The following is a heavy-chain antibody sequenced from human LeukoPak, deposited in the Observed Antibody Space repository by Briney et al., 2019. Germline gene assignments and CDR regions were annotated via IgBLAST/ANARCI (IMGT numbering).Heavy chain of an antibody. CDR3: ARQGGRSGSYYRLCYFDY. V-gene: IGHV5-51*01. Sequence: GESPKISCKGSGYSFTSYWISWVRQMPGKGLEWMGIIYPGDSDTRYSPSFQGQVTISADNSISTAYLQWSSLKASDTAMYYCARQGGRSGSYYRLCYFDYWGQGTLVTVSS. J-gene: IGHJ4*02. CDR1: GYSFTSYW. CDR2: IYPGDSDT. D-gene: IGHD1-26*01.